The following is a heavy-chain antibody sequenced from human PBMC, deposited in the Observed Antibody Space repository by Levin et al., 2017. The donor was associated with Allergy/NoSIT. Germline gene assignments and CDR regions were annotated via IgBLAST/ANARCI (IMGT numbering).Heavy chain of an antibody. CDR3: AFGRCHSGCYYNTMDV. J-gene: IGHJ6*03. Sequence: ASVKVSCKASGGTLNIYAINWVRQAPGQGLEWMGGVIPVYGTASFAQRFQDRVTITADESTSTAFLELSRLTFEDTAVYYCAFGRCHSGCYYNTMDVWGPGTTVIVSS. CDR2: VIPVYGTA. D-gene: IGHD2-15*01. V-gene: IGHV1-69*13. CDR1: GGTLNIYA.